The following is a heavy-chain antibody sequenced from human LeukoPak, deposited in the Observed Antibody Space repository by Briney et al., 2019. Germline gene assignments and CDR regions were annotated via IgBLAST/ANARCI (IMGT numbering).Heavy chain of an antibody. CDR2: TYYSGST. Sequence: SETLSLTCTVSGGSISSYYWSWIRQPPGKGLEWIGYTYYSGSTNYNPSLKSRVTISVDTSKNQFSLKLSSVTAADTAVYYCARDRRVTSGYDLDYYYYYMDVWGKGTTVTVSS. D-gene: IGHD5-12*01. V-gene: IGHV4-59*01. CDR1: GGSISSYY. CDR3: ARDRRVTSGYDLDYYYYYMDV. J-gene: IGHJ6*03.